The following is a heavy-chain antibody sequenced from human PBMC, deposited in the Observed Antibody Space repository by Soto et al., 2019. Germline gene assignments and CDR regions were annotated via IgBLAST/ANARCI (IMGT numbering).Heavy chain of an antibody. J-gene: IGHJ4*02. CDR2: TKNKANRYTT. CDR1: GFTLSDHY. D-gene: IGHD1-26*01. CDR3: ARWVSGSPDN. Sequence: GGSLRLSCAASGFTLSDHYMDWVRQAPGKGLEWVGRTKNKANRYTTEYAASVNGRFTISRDDSKNSLYLQMSSLKTEDTAVYYCARWVSGSPDNWGQGTLVTVSS. V-gene: IGHV3-72*01.